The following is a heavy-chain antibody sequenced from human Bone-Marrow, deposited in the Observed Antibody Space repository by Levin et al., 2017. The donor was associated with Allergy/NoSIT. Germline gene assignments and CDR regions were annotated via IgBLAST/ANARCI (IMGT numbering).Heavy chain of an antibody. CDR1: GSSISSGYY. V-gene: IGHV4-38-2*01. D-gene: IGHD5-24*01. CDR2: ICHSGST. CDR3: AKGVYRDGWSAGMDA. Sequence: SETLSLTCVVSGSSISSGYYWGWVRQPPGKGLEWIASICHSGSTYYKPSLESRLTISVDTSRNQFSLKLSSVTASDTAVYYCAKGVYRDGWSAGMDAWGQGTTVTVSS. J-gene: IGHJ6*02.